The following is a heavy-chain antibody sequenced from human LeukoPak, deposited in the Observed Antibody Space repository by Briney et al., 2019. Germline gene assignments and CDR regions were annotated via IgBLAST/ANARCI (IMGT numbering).Heavy chain of an antibody. V-gene: IGHV1-69*06. CDR2: IIPIFGTA. Sequence: GASVKVSCKASGGTFSSYAISWVRQAPGQGLEWMGGIIPIFGTANYAQKFQGRVTITADKSTSPAYMELSSLRSEDTAVYYCANAVTTGGDYWGQGTLVTVSS. CDR3: ANAVTTGGDY. D-gene: IGHD4-17*01. J-gene: IGHJ4*02. CDR1: GGTFSSYA.